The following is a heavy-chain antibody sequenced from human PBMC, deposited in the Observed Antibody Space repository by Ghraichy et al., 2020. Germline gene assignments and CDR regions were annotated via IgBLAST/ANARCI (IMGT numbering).Heavy chain of an antibody. CDR3: ARGHYDSSRSTLYYFDY. Sequence: GGSLRLSCAASGFTVSSNYMSWVRQAPGKGLEWVSLIYSGGTTYYTDSVKGRFTISRDNSKNTLFLHMNSLRAEDTAVYYCARGHYDSSRSTLYYFDYWGQGTLVTVSS. V-gene: IGHV3-53*01. CDR1: GFTVSSNY. J-gene: IGHJ4*02. D-gene: IGHD3-22*01. CDR2: IYSGGTT.